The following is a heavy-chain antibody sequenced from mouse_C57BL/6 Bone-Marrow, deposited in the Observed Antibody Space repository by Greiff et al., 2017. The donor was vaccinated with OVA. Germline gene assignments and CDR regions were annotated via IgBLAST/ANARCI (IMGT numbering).Heavy chain of an antibody. D-gene: IGHD2-1*01. Sequence: EVQLQESVAELVRPGASVKLSCTASGFNIKNTYMHWVKQRPEQGLEWIGRIDPANGNTKYAPKFQGKATITADTSSNTAYLQLSSLTSEDTAIYYCALLWSIFYYAMDYWGQGTSVTVSS. CDR3: ALLWSIFYYAMDY. J-gene: IGHJ4*01. V-gene: IGHV14-3*01. CDR2: IDPANGNT. CDR1: GFNIKNTY.